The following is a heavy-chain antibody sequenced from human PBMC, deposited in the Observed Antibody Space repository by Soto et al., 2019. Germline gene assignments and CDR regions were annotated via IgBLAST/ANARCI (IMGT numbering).Heavy chain of an antibody. Sequence: EVQLVESGGGLVQPGGSLRLSCSVSGFTFSSYAMYWVRQAPGKGLEYVSAISSNGDNTYYADSVKGRFTISRDNSKNTLYLQMSSLRAEDTAVYYCVKLGFTYYFDCWGQGTLVTVSS. CDR1: GFTFSSYA. V-gene: IGHV3-64D*06. CDR2: ISSNGDNT. D-gene: IGHD3-16*01. J-gene: IGHJ4*02. CDR3: VKLGFTYYFDC.